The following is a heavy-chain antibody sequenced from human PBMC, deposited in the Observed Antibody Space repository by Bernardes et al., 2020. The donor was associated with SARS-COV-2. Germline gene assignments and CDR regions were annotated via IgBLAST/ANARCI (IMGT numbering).Heavy chain of an antibody. CDR1: GFTFSSYE. CDR3: ARFGGSYTSYYYYGMDV. Sequence: GGSLRLSRAASGFTFSSYEMNWVRQAPGKGLEWVSYISSSGSTIYYADSVKGRFTISRDNAKNSLYLQMNSLRAEDTAVYYCARFGGSYTSYYYYGMDVWGQGTTVTVSS. V-gene: IGHV3-48*03. J-gene: IGHJ6*02. D-gene: IGHD1-26*01. CDR2: ISSSGSTI.